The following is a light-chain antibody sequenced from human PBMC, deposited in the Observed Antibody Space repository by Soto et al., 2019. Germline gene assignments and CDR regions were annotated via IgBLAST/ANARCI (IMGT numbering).Light chain of an antibody. Sequence: QSALTQPASVSGSPGQSITISCTGTSSDVGGYNYVSWYQQHPGKAPKLMIYEVSNRPSGVSNRFSGSKSGNTASLTISGLQVEDEADYYCSSYTSSSPWVFGGGTKLTVL. CDR3: SSYTSSSPWV. CDR2: EVS. CDR1: SSDVGGYNY. V-gene: IGLV2-14*01. J-gene: IGLJ3*02.